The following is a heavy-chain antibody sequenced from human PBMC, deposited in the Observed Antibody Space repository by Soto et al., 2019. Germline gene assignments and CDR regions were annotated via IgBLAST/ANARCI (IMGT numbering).Heavy chain of an antibody. CDR3: ARKEDYSNYYFVY. CDR2: MNPNSGNT. CDR1: GYTFTSYD. J-gene: IGHJ4*02. D-gene: IGHD4-4*01. V-gene: IGHV1-8*01. Sequence: ASVKVSCKASGYTFTSYDINWVRQATGQGLEWMGWMNPNSGNTGYAQKFQGRVTMTRNTSISTAYMELSSLRSEDTAVYYCARKEDYSNYYFVYWGQGTLVTVSS.